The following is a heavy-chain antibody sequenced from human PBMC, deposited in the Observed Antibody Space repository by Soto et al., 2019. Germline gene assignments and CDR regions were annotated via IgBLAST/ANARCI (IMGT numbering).Heavy chain of an antibody. CDR2: ISSDGAGT. V-gene: IGHV3-64D*08. CDR3: VKGWTTGNS. D-gene: IGHD1-1*01. CDR1: GFTFSSYG. J-gene: IGHJ4*02. Sequence: PGGSLRLSCSASGFTFSSYGMHWVRQAPGKGLENVSAISSDGAGTYYADSVKGRFTISRDNSKNTLCLQMSSLRAEDTALYYCVKGWTTGNSWGQGTLVTVSS.